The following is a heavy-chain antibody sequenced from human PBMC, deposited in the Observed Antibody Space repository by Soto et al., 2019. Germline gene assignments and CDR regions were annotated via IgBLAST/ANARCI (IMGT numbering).Heavy chain of an antibody. CDR3: ARAFRRSGVMGY. V-gene: IGHV4-61*01. Sequence: QVQLQESGPGLVKPSETLSLTCTVSGGSVSSGSYYWSWIRQPPGKGLEWIGYIYYSGSTNYNPSLKSRVTISVDTSKNQFSLKLSSVTAADTAVYYCARAFRRSGVMGYWGQGTLVTVSS. J-gene: IGHJ4*02. D-gene: IGHD2-8*02. CDR1: GGSVSSGSYY. CDR2: IYYSGST.